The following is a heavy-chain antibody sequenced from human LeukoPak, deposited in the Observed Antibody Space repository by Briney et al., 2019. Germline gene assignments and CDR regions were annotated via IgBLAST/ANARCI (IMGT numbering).Heavy chain of an antibody. Sequence: SGPTLVKPTQALTLTCTFSGFSLSTSGVGVGWIRQPPGKALEWLALIYWNDDKRYSPSLKSRLTITKDTSKNQVVLTMTNMDPVDTATYYCARTLGYCSSTSCYTPYYFDYRGQGTLVTVSS. J-gene: IGHJ4*02. CDR3: ARTLGYCSSTSCYTPYYFDY. V-gene: IGHV2-5*01. CDR2: IYWNDDK. CDR1: GFSLSTSGVG. D-gene: IGHD2-2*02.